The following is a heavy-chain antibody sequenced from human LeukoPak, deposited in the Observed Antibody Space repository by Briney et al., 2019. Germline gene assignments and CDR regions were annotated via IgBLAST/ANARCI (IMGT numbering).Heavy chain of an antibody. J-gene: IGHJ4*02. Sequence: GGSLRLSCAASGFTFSSYGLHWVRQAPGRGLEWVAVISYDGSNKYYVDSVKGRFTISRDNSKNTLYLQMNSLRTEDTAVYYCAKDGDYYGSGTSHVDYWGQGTLVTVSS. CDR3: AKDGDYYGSGTSHVDY. CDR2: ISYDGSNK. CDR1: GFTFSSYG. D-gene: IGHD3-10*01. V-gene: IGHV3-30*18.